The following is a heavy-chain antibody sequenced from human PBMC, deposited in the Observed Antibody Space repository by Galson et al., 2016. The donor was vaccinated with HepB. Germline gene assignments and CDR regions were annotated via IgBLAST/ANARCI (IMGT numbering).Heavy chain of an antibody. V-gene: IGHV3-72*01. CDR2: ARNKVNSYTT. D-gene: IGHD2/OR15-2a*01. CDR3: ARPSGKYSGGFDI. CDR1: GFRFSEHY. J-gene: IGHJ3*02. Sequence: SLRLSCAASGFRFSEHYMGWVRQAPGKGLEWVGRARNKVNSYTTEYAASVKGRFTISRDDSKNSLYLQMNSLKTEDTALYYCARPSGKYSGGFDIWGQGTMVTVSS.